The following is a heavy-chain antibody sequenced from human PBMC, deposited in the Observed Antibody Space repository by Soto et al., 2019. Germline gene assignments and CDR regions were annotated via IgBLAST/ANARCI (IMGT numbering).Heavy chain of an antibody. CDR1: GVTFSNYT. V-gene: IGHV3-21*01. CDR2: ISRSSRNI. J-gene: IGHJ6*02. CDR3: ARDLKVAGTNSFYYYGMDV. D-gene: IGHD6-19*01. Sequence: GGSLRLSCTDSGVTFSNYTMNWVRQAPGKGLEWVSSISRSSRNIYYADSVKGRFTISRDNAKNALYLQMNSLRAEDTAVYYCARDLKVAGTNSFYYYGMDVWGQGTTVTVSS.